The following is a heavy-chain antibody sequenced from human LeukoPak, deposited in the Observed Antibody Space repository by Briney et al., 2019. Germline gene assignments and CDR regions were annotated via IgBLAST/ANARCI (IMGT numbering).Heavy chain of an antibody. J-gene: IGHJ4*02. D-gene: IGHD3-22*01. V-gene: IGHV3-49*03. CDR3: TRQGLAYYYDSTGYYPPGY. CDR2: IRSKAYGWTT. Sequence: HPGGSLRLSFTASGFTFGDYAVSCFRQAPGKGLEGLGFIRSKAYGWTTEYAASVKGRFTISRDDSKSIAYLQMNSLKTEDTAVYYCTRQGLAYYYDSTGYYPPGYWGQGTLVTVSS. CDR1: GFTFGDYA.